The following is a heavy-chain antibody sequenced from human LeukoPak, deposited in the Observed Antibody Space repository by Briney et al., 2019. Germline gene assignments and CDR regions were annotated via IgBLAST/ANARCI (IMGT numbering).Heavy chain of an antibody. CDR2: IKQDGSDK. CDR3: AKDSGWFRFDY. D-gene: IGHD6-13*01. Sequence: GGSLRLSCAASGFTFSSYWMSWVRQAPGKGLEWVANIKQDGSDKYYMDSVKGRFTISRDNAKNSLYLQMNSLRAEDTAVYYCAKDSGWFRFDYWGQGTLVTVSS. V-gene: IGHV3-7*03. J-gene: IGHJ4*02. CDR1: GFTFSSYW.